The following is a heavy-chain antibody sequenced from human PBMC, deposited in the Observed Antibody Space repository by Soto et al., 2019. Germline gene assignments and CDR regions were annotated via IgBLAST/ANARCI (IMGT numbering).Heavy chain of an antibody. D-gene: IGHD3-10*01. V-gene: IGHV2-5*02. CDR3: AHIKITMIRGVIFDNWFDP. J-gene: IGHJ5*02. CDR2: IYWDDDK. CDR1: GFSLSTSGVG. Sequence: QITLKESGPTLVKPTQTLTLTCTFSGFSLSTSGVGVGWIRQPPGKALEWLALIYWDDDKRYSPSLKNRLTITKDTXXNXVXXTMTNMDPVDTGTYYCAHIKITMIRGVIFDNWFDPWGQGTLVTVSS.